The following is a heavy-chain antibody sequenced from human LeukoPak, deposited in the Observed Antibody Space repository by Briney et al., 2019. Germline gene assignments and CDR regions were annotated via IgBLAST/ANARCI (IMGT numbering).Heavy chain of an antibody. CDR2: MDTSGST. V-gene: IGHV4-4*07. Sequence: SETLSLTCTVSGDSFSSYYWSWIRQPAGKGLEWIGRMDTSGSTNYNPSLKSRVTMSVDTSKNQFSQKLSAVTAADTALYYCATGGGSDAFDIWGQGTMVTVSS. D-gene: IGHD3-16*01. J-gene: IGHJ3*02. CDR1: GDSFSSYY. CDR3: ATGGGSDAFDI.